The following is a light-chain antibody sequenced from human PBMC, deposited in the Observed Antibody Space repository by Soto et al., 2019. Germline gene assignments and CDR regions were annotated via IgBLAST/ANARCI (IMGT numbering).Light chain of an antibody. J-gene: IGKJ5*01. CDR2: DAS. V-gene: IGKV3-11*01. Sequence: EIVLTQCPATLSLSPGERATLACRASQSISIYLAWYQEKPGQAARILLHDASNRATGIPARFSGSGSGTDFTLTISSLEPEDFAVYYCQQRNNWPPEITFGQGTRLEIK. CDR3: QQRNNWPPEIT. CDR1: QSISIY.